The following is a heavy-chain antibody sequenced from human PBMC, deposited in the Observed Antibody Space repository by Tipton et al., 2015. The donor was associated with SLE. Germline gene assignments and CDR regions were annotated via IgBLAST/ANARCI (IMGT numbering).Heavy chain of an antibody. D-gene: IGHD1-20*01. CDR2: MFYSGST. CDR1: GGSISSHY. Sequence: TLSLTCTVSGGSISSHYWSWIRQPPGKGLEWIGYMFYSGSTHYNPSLKSRVTMSVDKSKNQFSLNLTSVTAADTAMYYCATALNWNQRFDDWGQGILVTVSS. J-gene: IGHJ4*02. CDR3: ATALNWNQRFDD. V-gene: IGHV4-59*11.